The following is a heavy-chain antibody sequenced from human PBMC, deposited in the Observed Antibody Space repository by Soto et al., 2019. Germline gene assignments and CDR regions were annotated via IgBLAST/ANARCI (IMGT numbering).Heavy chain of an antibody. V-gene: IGHV1-3*01. CDR1: GYTFTSYA. CDR2: INAGNGNT. D-gene: IGHD6-19*01. CDR3: ARVLQLSVAGTVYFDY. Sequence: ASVKVSCKASGYTFTSYAMHWVRQAPGQRLEWMGWINAGNGNTKYSQKFQGRVTITRDTSASTAYMELSSLRSEDTAVYYCARVLQLSVAGTVYFDYWGQGTLVTVSS. J-gene: IGHJ4*02.